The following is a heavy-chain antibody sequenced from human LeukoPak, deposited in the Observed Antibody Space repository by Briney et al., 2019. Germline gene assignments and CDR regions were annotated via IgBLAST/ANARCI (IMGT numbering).Heavy chain of an antibody. CDR1: GFTVSSNY. CDR2: IYSGGST. CDR3: ARADKCSSTSCYPFDY. J-gene: IGHJ4*02. V-gene: IGHV3-53*01. Sequence: PGGSLRLSCAASGFTVSSNYMSWVRQAPGKGLEGVSVIYSGGSTYYADSVKGRFTISRDNSKNTLYLQMNSLRAEDTAVYYCARADKCSSTSCYPFDYWGQGTLVTVSS. D-gene: IGHD2-2*01.